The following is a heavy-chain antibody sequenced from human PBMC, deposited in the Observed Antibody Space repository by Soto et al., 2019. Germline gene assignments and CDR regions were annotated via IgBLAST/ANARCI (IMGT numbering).Heavy chain of an antibody. CDR1: GGSFSGYY. CDR3: ARGRSSSTPFDY. J-gene: IGHJ4*02. V-gene: IGHV4-34*01. Sequence: SETLSLTCAVYGGSFSGYYWSWIRQPPGKGLEWIGEINHSGSTNYNPSLKSRVTISVDTSKNQFSLKLSSVTAADTAVYYCARGRSSSTPFDYWGQGTLVTVSS. D-gene: IGHD6-6*01. CDR2: INHSGST.